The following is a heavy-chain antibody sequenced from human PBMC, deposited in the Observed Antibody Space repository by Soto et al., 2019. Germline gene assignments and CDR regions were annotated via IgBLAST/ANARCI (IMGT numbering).Heavy chain of an antibody. D-gene: IGHD3-22*01. V-gene: IGHV3-9*01. CDR3: AKDIALRYDSSGYYFDY. Sequence: GGSLRLSCAASGFTFDDYAMHWVRQAPGKGLEWVSGISWNSGSIGYADSVKGRFTISRDNTKNSLYLQMNSLRAEDTALYYCAKDIALRYDSSGYYFDYWGQGTLVTVSS. J-gene: IGHJ4*02. CDR2: ISWNSGSI. CDR1: GFTFDDYA.